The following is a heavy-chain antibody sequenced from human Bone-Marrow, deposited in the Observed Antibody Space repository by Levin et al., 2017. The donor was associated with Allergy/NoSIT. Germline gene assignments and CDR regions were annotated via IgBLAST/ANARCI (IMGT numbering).Heavy chain of an antibody. J-gene: IGHJ6*02. V-gene: IGHV5-51*01. CDR2: VNPGDSET. CDR1: GYNFGDYY. Sequence: GESLKISCKGSGYNFGDYYIAWVRQMPGKGLEWMGFVNPGDSETEYSPSFRGQVTISADKSITTAYLQWGPLRASDTAVYYCARSCISDKGLPQGTYGMDVWGQGTTVTVSS. D-gene: IGHD2-2*01. CDR3: ARSCISDKGLPQGTYGMDV.